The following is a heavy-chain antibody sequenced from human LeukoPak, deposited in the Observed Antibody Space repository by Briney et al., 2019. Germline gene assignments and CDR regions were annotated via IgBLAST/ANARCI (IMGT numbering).Heavy chain of an antibody. CDR1: GGSISSYY. CDR3: ARDGYYGSGAFDY. D-gene: IGHD3-10*01. CDR2: IYYSGST. V-gene: IGHV4-59*01. J-gene: IGHJ4*02. Sequence: KPSETLSLTCTVSGGSISSYYWSWIRQPPGKGLEWIGYIYYSGSTNYNPSLKSRVTISVVTSKNQFSLKLSSVTAADTAVYYCARDGYYGSGAFDYWGQGTLVTVSS.